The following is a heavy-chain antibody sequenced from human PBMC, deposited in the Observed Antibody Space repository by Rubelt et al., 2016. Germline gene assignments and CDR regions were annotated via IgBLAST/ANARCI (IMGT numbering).Heavy chain of an antibody. D-gene: IGHD3-10*01. Sequence: QVQLQESGPGLVKPSQTLSLTCAAYGGSFSGYYWSWIRQPPGKGLEWIGEINHSGSTNYNPSLKSRVTISVDTSKNQLSLKRSSVTAAETAVYYCARGYRTSGYNWVDPWGQGTLVTVSS. J-gene: IGHJ5*02. CDR3: ARGYRTSGYNWVDP. V-gene: IGHV4-34*09. CDR1: GGSFSGYY. CDR2: INHSGST.